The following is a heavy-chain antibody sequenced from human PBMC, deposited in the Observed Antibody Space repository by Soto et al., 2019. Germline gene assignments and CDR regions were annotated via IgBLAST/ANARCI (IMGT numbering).Heavy chain of an antibody. J-gene: IGHJ1*01. D-gene: IGHD2-8*02. CDR1: GFTFSSYA. CDR3: AKAPGTETEYFQH. Sequence: EVQLLESGGGLVQPGGSLRLSCAASGFTFSSYAMSWVRQAPGKGLEGVSAISGSGGSTYYADSVKGRFTVSRDNSKNTLYLQMNSLRGEDTAVYYCAKAPGTETEYFQHWGQGTLVTVSS. CDR2: ISGSGGST. V-gene: IGHV3-23*01.